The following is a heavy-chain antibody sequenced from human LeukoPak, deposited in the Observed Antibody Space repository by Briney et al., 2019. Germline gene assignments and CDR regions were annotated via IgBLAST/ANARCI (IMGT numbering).Heavy chain of an antibody. V-gene: IGHV3-30*04. D-gene: IGHD3-16*02. Sequence: GGSLRLSCAASGFTVSNFAMHWVRQVPDKGLEWLAVMSKDGGDKHYADSVTGRFTISRDSSQTTPYLQMNSLRGEDTAVYYCARDDLSVSGSYPYYFDHWGQGTLVTVSS. CDR1: GFTVSNFA. CDR3: ARDDLSVSGSYPYYFDH. J-gene: IGHJ4*02. CDR2: MSKDGGDK.